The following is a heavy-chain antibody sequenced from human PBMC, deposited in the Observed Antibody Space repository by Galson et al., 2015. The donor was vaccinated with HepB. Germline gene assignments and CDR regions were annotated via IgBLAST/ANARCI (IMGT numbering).Heavy chain of an antibody. V-gene: IGHV2-70*01. Sequence: PALVKPTQTLTLTCTFSGFSLSTSGMCVSWIRQPPGKALEWLALIDWDDDKYYSTSLKTRLTISKDTSKNQVVLTMTNMDPVDTATYYCARQRITMVRGGSSSGMDVWGQGTTVTVSS. D-gene: IGHD3-10*01. CDR3: ARQRITMVRGGSSSGMDV. J-gene: IGHJ6*02. CDR2: IDWDDDK. CDR1: GFSLSTSGMC.